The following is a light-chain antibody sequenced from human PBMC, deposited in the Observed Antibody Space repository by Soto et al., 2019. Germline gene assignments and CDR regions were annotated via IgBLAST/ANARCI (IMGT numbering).Light chain of an antibody. CDR1: QSVSSSS. Sequence: EIVLTQSPGILSLSPGERATLSCRASQSVSSSSLAWYQQKPGQAPRLLIYSTPNRATGIPDRFSGSGSGTDFTLTISRLEPEDFTVYHCQQYGDSPWTFGQGTKVDIK. V-gene: IGKV3-20*01. J-gene: IGKJ1*01. CDR2: STP. CDR3: QQYGDSPWT.